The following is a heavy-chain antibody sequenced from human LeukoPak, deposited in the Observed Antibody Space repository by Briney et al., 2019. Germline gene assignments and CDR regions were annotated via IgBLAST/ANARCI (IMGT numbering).Heavy chain of an antibody. D-gene: IGHD2-15*01. CDR3: ARERAAPGY. V-gene: IGHV3-48*01. Sequence: GGSLRLSCAASGFIFSSYNMNWVRQGPGKGLEWLSYISVSSSTIYYADSVKGRFTISRDNAKNTLYLQMNSLTTEDTAMYYCARERAAPGYWGQGTLVAVSS. CDR1: GFIFSSYN. CDR2: ISVSSSTI. J-gene: IGHJ4*02.